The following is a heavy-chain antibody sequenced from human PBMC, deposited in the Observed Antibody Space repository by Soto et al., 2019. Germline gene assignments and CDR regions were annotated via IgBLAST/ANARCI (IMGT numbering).Heavy chain of an antibody. CDR1: GFSLSTSGVG. Sequence: QITLKESGPTLVKPTQTLTLTCTCSGFSLSTSGVGVGWIRQPPGKALEWLALIYWDDDKRYSPSLKSRLTXXKDTSKNQVILTMTNMDPVDTATYYCAHGTEKFDPWGQGTLVTVSS. V-gene: IGHV2-5*02. J-gene: IGHJ5*02. CDR2: IYWDDDK. CDR3: AHGTEKFDP.